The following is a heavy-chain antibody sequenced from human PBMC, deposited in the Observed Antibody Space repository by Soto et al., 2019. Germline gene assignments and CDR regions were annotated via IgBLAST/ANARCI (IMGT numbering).Heavy chain of an antibody. D-gene: IGHD2-21*02. Sequence: QITLRESGPTLVKPTQTLTLTCTFSGFSLSTSGVGVGWIRQPPGKALEWLALIYWDDDKRYSPSLRSRLTINKDTSKKQVVLTMTNMDPEDTATYYCIQSRCGGDCLQSYASHYYYGMDVWGQGTTVTVSS. J-gene: IGHJ6*02. CDR3: IQSRCGGDCLQSYASHYYYGMDV. CDR1: GFSLSTSGVG. CDR2: IYWDDDK. V-gene: IGHV2-5*02.